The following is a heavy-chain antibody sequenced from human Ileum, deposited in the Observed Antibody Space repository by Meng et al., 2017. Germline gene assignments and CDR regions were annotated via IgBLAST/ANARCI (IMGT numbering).Heavy chain of an antibody. D-gene: IGHD3-10*01. Sequence: QVQPQESGPGLVKPSGTLSLTCAVSVGATSNGKWWSWVRQPPGKGLEWIGEISQSGTTNYYPSLNSRVSISLDKANNHLSLTLTSVTAADTAVYYCATYGSGFTPPLDPWGQGILVTVSS. CDR2: ISQSGTT. CDR3: ATYGSGFTPPLDP. J-gene: IGHJ5*02. CDR1: VGATSNGKW. V-gene: IGHV4-4*02.